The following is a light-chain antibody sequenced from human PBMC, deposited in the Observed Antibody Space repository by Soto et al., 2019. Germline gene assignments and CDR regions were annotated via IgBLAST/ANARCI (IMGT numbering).Light chain of an antibody. CDR3: QPYDNLRPP. CDR1: QDISNY. CDR2: DAS. V-gene: IGKV1-33*01. Sequence: DIQMTQSPSSLSASVGDRVTITCQASQDISNYLNWYQQKPGKAPKLLIYDASNLETGAPSRFSGSGSGSDFTFPISSLQPEDIATHYCQPYDNLRPPFGQGTKLEIK. J-gene: IGKJ2*01.